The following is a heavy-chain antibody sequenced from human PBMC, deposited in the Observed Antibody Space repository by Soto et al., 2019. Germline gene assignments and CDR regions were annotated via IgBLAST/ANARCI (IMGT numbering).Heavy chain of an antibody. Sequence: QVQLQESGPGLVKPSETLSLTCTVSGGSISSYYWSWIRQPPGKGLEWIGYIYYSGSPNYNPSLQSRVTISVDTSKNQFSLQLSSVPAADTAVDYCARRWGSAFDIWGQGTMVTVAS. CDR3: ARRWGSAFDI. CDR1: GGSISSYY. V-gene: IGHV4-59*08. CDR2: IYYSGSP. J-gene: IGHJ3*02. D-gene: IGHD3-16*01.